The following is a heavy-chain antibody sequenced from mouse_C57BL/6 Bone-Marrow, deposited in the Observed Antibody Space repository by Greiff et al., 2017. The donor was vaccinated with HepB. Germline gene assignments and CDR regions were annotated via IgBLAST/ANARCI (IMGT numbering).Heavy chain of an antibody. V-gene: IGHV5-4*03. CDR2: ISDGSSYT. CDR3: AIGDSSGYVLAWFSY. J-gene: IGHJ3*01. D-gene: IGHD3-2*02. Sequence: EVMLVESGGGLVKPGGSLKLSCAASGFTFSSYAMSWVRQTPEKRLEWVATISDGSSYTYYPDNVKGRFTISKDNANNNLYLQMSHLKSEDTAMYYCAIGDSSGYVLAWFSYWGQGTLVTVST. CDR1: GFTFSSYA.